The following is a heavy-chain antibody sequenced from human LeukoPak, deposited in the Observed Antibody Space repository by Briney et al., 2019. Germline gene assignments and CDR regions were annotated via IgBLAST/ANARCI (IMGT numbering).Heavy chain of an antibody. V-gene: IGHV5-10-1*01. J-gene: IGHJ6*01. CDR3: ARTVIYYGMYV. CDR2: IDPSDSDT. Sequence: GESLKISCKGSGYSISSYWISWVRQLPGKGLEWMGRIDPSDSDTNYRPSFQGHVTISADKSKSTVYLQWTSLKASDTAIHYCARTVIYYGMYVGGQGTRVSVSS. D-gene: IGHD3-22*01. CDR1: GYSISSYW.